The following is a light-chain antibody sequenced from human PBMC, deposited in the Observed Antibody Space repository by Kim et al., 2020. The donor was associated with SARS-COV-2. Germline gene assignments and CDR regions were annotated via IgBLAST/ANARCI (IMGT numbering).Light chain of an antibody. CDR1: SGDVGGYNH. Sequence: GQSVTITCTGTSGDVGGYNHVSWHRQYPGEAPKVVIFDVSQRPAGVPDRFSASKSGNTASLTISGLQSEDEADYYCSSYAGTYRLLFGGGTQLTVL. CDR3: SSYAGTYRLL. J-gene: IGLJ2*01. V-gene: IGLV2-11*03. CDR2: DVS.